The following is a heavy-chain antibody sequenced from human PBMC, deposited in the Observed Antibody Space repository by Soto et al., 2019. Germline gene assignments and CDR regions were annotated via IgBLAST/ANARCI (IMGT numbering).Heavy chain of an antibody. CDR3: ARGSCSSTSCYKEYYFDL. CDR2: IIPMFGTS. D-gene: IGHD2-2*02. V-gene: IGHV1-69*13. J-gene: IGHJ4*02. Sequence: SVKVSCKASGGTFSGYAISWVRQAPGQGLEWMGEIIPMFGTSNYAQKFQGRVTITADESTSTAYMELSSLRSEDTAVYYCARGSCSSTSCYKEYYFDLWGQGTLVTSPQ. CDR1: GGTFSGYA.